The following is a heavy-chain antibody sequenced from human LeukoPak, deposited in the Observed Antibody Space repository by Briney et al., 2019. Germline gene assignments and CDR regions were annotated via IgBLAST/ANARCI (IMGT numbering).Heavy chain of an antibody. V-gene: IGHV4-59*01. CDR2: IYYSGST. CDR1: GGSISSYY. CDR3: ARSTYDFALDY. Sequence: PSETLSLTCTVSGGSISSYYWSWIRQPPGKGLEWIGYIYYSGSTNYNPSLKSQVTISVDTSKNQFSLKLSSVTAADTAVYYCARSTYDFALDYWGQGTLVTVSS. J-gene: IGHJ4*02. D-gene: IGHD3/OR15-3a*01.